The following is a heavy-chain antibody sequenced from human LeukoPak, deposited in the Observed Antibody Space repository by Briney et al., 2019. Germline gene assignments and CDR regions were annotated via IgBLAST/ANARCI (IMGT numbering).Heavy chain of an antibody. D-gene: IGHD3-22*01. V-gene: IGHV4-34*01. CDR3: ARGYGYHDSSGYYYPYYYGMDV. Sequence: SETLSLTCAVSGGSFSGYYWSWIRQPPGKGLEWIGEINHSGSTNYNPSLKSRVTISVDTSKNQFSLKLSSVTAADTAVYYCARGYGYHDSSGYYYPYYYGMDVWGQGTTVTVSS. J-gene: IGHJ6*02. CDR2: INHSGST. CDR1: GGSFSGYY.